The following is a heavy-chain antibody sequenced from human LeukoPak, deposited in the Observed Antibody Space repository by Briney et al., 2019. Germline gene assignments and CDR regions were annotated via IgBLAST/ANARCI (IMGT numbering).Heavy chain of an antibody. CDR3: ASDSSGYYYYDY. CDR1: GFTFSNYG. Sequence: GGSLRLSCAASGFTFSNYGMHWVRRAPGKGLEWVAVISYDGSNKYYADSVKGRFTISRDNSKNTLYLQMNSLRAEDTAVYYCASDSSGYYYYDYWSQGTLVTVSS. D-gene: IGHD3-22*01. J-gene: IGHJ4*02. V-gene: IGHV3-30*03. CDR2: ISYDGSNK.